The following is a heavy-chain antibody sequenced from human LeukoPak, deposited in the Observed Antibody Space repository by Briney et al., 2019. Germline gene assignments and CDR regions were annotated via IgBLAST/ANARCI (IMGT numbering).Heavy chain of an antibody. J-gene: IGHJ3*02. CDR1: GGSFSGYY. D-gene: IGHD6-13*01. Sequence: ELSETLSLTCAVYGGSFSGYYWSWIRHPPGKGLEWIGEINHSGSTNYNPSLKSRVTISVDTSNNQFSLKLSSVTAADTAVYYCARHIALFDIWGQGTMVTVSS. CDR3: ARHIALFDI. CDR2: INHSGST. V-gene: IGHV4-34*01.